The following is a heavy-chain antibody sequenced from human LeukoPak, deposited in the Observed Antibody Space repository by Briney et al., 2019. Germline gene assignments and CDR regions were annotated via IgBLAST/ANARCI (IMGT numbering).Heavy chain of an antibody. J-gene: IGHJ4*02. CDR2: INTDGSST. CDR1: GFTFSSYW. V-gene: IGHV3-74*01. CDR3: GGGGLKQEPLGEF. D-gene: IGHD6-13*01. Sequence: PGGSLRLSCAASGFTFSSYWMHWVRQAPGKGLVWVSRINTDGSSTSYADSVKGRFTISRDNAKNSLYLQMNSLRAEDTAVYYCGGGGLKQEPLGEFWGQGTLVNGSS.